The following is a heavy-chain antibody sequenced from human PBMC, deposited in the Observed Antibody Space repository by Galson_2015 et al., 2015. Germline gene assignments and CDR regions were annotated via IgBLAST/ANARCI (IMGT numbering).Heavy chain of an antibody. D-gene: IGHD2-15*01. V-gene: IGHV3-23*01. CDR3: AKGGPYCSGGNCHGVFDS. CDR1: GFTFSSYA. J-gene: IGHJ4*02. Sequence: SLRLSCAVSGFTFSSYAMGWVRQAPGTGLEGVSSIGDSGANTKYADSVKGRLTISRDNSKNTLYLQMNSLRGGDTAVYYCAKGGPYCSGGNCHGVFDSWGQGTLVTVSS. CDR2: IGDSGANT.